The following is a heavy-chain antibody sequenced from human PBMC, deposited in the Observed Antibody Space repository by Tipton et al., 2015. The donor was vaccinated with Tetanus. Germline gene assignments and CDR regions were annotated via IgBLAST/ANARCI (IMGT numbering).Heavy chain of an antibody. Sequence: GSLRLSCGVSGFIFSSYTMNWVRQAPGKGLEWVSSISSTSSYIYYADSLKDRFTISRDNAKSSLYLQMNTLRADDTAVYYCASGSTLDYWGQGTVVTVSS. D-gene: IGHD6-25*01. J-gene: IGHJ4*02. CDR1: GFIFSSYT. CDR3: ASGSTLDY. CDR2: ISSTSSYI. V-gene: IGHV3-21*01.